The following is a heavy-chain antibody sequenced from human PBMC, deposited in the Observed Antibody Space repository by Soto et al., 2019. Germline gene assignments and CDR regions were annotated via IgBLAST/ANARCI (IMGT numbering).Heavy chain of an antibody. Sequence: SQTLSLTCAVYGGSFSGYYWSWIRQPPGKGLEWIGEINHSGSTNYNPSLKSRVTISVDTSKNQFSLKLSSVTAADTAVYYCARGINWFDPWGQGTLVNVSS. CDR3: ARGINWFDP. CDR1: GGSFSGYY. CDR2: INHSGST. J-gene: IGHJ5*02. V-gene: IGHV4-34*01.